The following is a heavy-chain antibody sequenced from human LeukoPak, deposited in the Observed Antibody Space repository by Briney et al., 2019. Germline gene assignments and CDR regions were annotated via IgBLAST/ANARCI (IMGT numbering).Heavy chain of an antibody. CDR2: INTDGSRT. V-gene: IGHV3-74*01. CDR1: GFTFNSYW. D-gene: IGHD3-16*02. J-gene: IGHJ6*03. Sequence: PGRSLRLSCAASGFTFNSYWIHWVRQAPGKRLVWVSRINTDGSRTNYADSVKGRFAISRDDAKNTVHLQMYSLGAEDSAVYYCVRGASLAYYMDVWGKGTTGTVSS. CDR3: VRGASLAYYMDV.